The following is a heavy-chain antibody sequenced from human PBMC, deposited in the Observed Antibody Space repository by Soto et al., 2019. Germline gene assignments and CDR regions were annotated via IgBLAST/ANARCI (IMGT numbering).Heavy chain of an antibody. CDR1: GFTFSSNG. Sequence: GGSLRLSCVASGFTFSSNGMHWVRQAPGKGLEWVAFISHDGSSKYYAESVKGRFTISRVISKNTLFLQMNILRVEDTAVYYCSKAEYIQLWGFDYWGRGTLVTVSS. V-gene: IGHV3-30*18. CDR3: SKAEYIQLWGFDY. J-gene: IGHJ4*02. D-gene: IGHD5-18*01. CDR2: ISHDGSSK.